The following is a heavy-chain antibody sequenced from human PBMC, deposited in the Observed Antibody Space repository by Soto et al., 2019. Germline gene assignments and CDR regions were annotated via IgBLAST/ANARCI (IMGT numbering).Heavy chain of an antibody. D-gene: IGHD3-10*01. CDR1: GDSIGRSYW. CDR2: IYHSGST. V-gene: IGHV4-4*02. CDR3: TSKFGQLLADAFDI. J-gene: IGHJ3*02. Sequence: SETLSLTCTVSGDSIGRSYWWSWVRQFPGKGLEWIGEIYHSGSTIYNPSLQSRVTLSVDKSKNEFPLKMSSVTAADTAGYYCTSKFGQLLADAFDIWGQGTMVTVSS.